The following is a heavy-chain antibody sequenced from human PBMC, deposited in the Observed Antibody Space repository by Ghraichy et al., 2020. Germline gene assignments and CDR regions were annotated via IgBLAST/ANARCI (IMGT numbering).Heavy chain of an antibody. CDR3: AREERYSGLGAFDS. CDR1: GFSFSSYE. J-gene: IGHJ4*02. D-gene: IGHD5-12*01. CDR2: ISSSGDTI. V-gene: IGHV3-48*02. Sequence: GGSLRLSCAASGFSFSSYELSWVRQAPGKGLEWVSYISSSGDTIFYADSVKGRFTISRDNAKNSLYLQMNSLRDEDTAVYYCAREERYSGLGAFDSCGQGTLVTVSS.